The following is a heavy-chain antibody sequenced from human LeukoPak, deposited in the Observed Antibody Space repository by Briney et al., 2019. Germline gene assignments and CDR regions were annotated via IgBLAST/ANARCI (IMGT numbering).Heavy chain of an antibody. CDR1: GYTFTSYD. Sequence: ASVKVSCKVSGYTFTSYDINWVRQATGQGLEWMGWMNPNSGNTGYAQKFQGRVTITRNTSISTAYMELSSLRSGDTAVYYCARGVLGATGEGFDPWGQGTLVTVSS. J-gene: IGHJ5*02. CDR2: MNPNSGNT. CDR3: ARGVLGATGEGFDP. V-gene: IGHV1-8*03. D-gene: IGHD1-26*01.